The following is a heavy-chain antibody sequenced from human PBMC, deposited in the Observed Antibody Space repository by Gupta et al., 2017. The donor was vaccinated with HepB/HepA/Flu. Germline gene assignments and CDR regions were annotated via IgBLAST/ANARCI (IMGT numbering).Heavy chain of an antibody. J-gene: IGHJ6*02. CDR1: GYTFTSYS. D-gene: IGHD1-26*01. CDR3: ARAVSDYYYRGMDV. Sequence: QVQLVQSGAEVKKPGASVKVSCKASGYTFTSYSMHWVRQAPGQGLEWMGTINPSGGSKIYAQKFQGRVTMTRETSTSTDYMELSSLRSEDTAVYYCARAVSDYYYRGMDVWGQGTTVTVSS. V-gene: IGHV1-46*01. CDR2: INPSGGSK.